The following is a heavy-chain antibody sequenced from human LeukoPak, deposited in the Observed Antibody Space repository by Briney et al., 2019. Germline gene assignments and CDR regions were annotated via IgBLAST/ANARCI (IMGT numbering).Heavy chain of an antibody. J-gene: IGHJ4*02. CDR2: ISLSSTAI. Sequence: RSGGSLRLSCATSGFIFSTYNMNWVRQAPGKGLEWVSYISLSSTAIYYADSVKGRFTVSRDNAKNSLYLQMNSLRAEDTAVYYCARGGGAFILPFHYWGQGTLVTVSS. V-gene: IGHV3-48*01. D-gene: IGHD3-9*01. CDR1: GFIFSTYN. CDR3: ARGGGAFILPFHY.